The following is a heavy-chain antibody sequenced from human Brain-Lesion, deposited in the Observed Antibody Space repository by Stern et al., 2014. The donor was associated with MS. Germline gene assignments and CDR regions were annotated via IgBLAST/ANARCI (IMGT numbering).Heavy chain of an antibody. D-gene: IGHD6-13*01. J-gene: IGHJ4*02. CDR1: GGSIRSSNW. Sequence: QVQLQESGPGLVKPSGTLSLTCAVSGGSIRSSNWWSWVRQSPGKGLEWIGESDHSGSTIYNPSLKSRVTVAVDKSKNRFSLNLRSVPAADTAVYFCARFPASRPHVFDSWGQGTLVTVSS. CDR3: ARFPASRPHVFDS. V-gene: IGHV4-4*02. CDR2: SDHSGST.